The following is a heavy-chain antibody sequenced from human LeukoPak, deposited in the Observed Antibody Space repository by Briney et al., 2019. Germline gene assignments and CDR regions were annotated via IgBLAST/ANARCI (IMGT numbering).Heavy chain of an antibody. CDR1: GYTFTSYG. J-gene: IGHJ4*02. V-gene: IGHV1-18*01. D-gene: IGHD5-18*01. CDR3: ARGLDASMETAYDY. Sequence: ASVKVSCKASGYTFTSYGITWVRQAPGSGLEWMGWISAYNGNTNYAQKFQGRVTMTTDTSTSTAYMELRSLRSEDTAIYYCARGLDASMETAYDYWGQGTLVTVSS. CDR2: ISAYNGNT.